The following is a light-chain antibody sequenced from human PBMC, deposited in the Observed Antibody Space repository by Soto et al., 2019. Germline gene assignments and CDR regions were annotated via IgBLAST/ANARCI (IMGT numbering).Light chain of an antibody. V-gene: IGKV1D-16*01. CDR1: QDLDRW. Sequence: DIQLTQSPSSLSASVGDRVTITCRASQDLDRWLAWYQQKPGEAPKLLIYAASTLQSGVPSRFSGSGSGTDFTLTISCLQSEDFATYYCQQYYSYPSITFGQGTRLEIK. CDR2: AAS. J-gene: IGKJ5*01. CDR3: QQYYSYPSIT.